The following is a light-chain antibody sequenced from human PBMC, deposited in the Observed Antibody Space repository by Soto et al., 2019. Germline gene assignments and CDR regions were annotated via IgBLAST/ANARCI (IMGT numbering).Light chain of an antibody. CDR3: QQSYTTPRT. CDR2: AAS. Sequence: DIQMTQSPSSLSASIGDSVTIACRASQTIIGYLNWYQQKTGKAPRLLINAASNLQSGVPSMFRGSGSETDFTLTITSLQPEDFATYYCQQSYTTPRTFGQGTKVDIK. V-gene: IGKV1-39*01. CDR1: QTIIGY. J-gene: IGKJ1*01.